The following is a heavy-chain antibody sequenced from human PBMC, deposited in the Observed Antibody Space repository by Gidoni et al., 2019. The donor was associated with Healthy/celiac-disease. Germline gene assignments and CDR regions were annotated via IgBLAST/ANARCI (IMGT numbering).Heavy chain of an antibody. CDR1: GGTFSSYA. CDR3: ARGDGNWYYYYYMDV. J-gene: IGHJ6*03. D-gene: IGHD2-15*01. CDR2: IIPSFGTA. V-gene: IGHV1-69*01. Sequence: QVQLVQSGAEVKKPGSSVKISCKASGGTFSSYAISWGRQAPGQGLEWMGGIIPSFGTANYAQKFQGRVTITADESTSTAYMELSSLRSEDTAVYYCARGDGNWYYYYYMDVWGKGTTVTVSS.